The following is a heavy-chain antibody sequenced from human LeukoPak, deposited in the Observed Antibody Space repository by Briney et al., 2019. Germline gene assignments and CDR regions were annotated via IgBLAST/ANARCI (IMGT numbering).Heavy chain of an antibody. J-gene: IGHJ4*02. Sequence: PGGSLRLSCAASGLTFSNYAMNWVRQAPGKGLEWVSYISSSSSTIYYADSVEGRFTISRDNAKNSLYLQMNSLRDEDTAVYYCARDSHYGDFLFDYWGQGTLVTVSS. CDR3: ARDSHYGDFLFDY. CDR1: GLTFSNYA. V-gene: IGHV3-48*02. CDR2: ISSSSSTI. D-gene: IGHD4-17*01.